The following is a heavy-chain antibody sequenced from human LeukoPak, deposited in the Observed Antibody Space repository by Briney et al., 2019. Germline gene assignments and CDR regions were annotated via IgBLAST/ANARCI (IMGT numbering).Heavy chain of an antibody. V-gene: IGHV4-59*08. CDR1: GGSISSYY. D-gene: IGHD3-22*01. CDR3: ARHYYDSSGPIAWDY. Sequence: SETLSLTCTVSGGSISSYYWSWIRQPPGKGLEWIGYIYYSGSTNYNPSLKSRVTISVDTSKNQFSLKLSSVTAADTAVYYCARHYYDSSGPIAWDYWGQGTLVTVSS. CDR2: IYYSGST. J-gene: IGHJ4*02.